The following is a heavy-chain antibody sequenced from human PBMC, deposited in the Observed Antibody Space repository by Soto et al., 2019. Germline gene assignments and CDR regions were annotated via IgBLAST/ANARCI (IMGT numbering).Heavy chain of an antibody. CDR2: IIPIFGTA. CDR1: GGTFSSYA. D-gene: IGHD3-9*01. J-gene: IGHJ4*02. Sequence: SVKVSCKASGGTFSSYAISWGRQAPVEGLEWMGGIIPIFGTANYAQKFQGRVTITADESTSTAYMELSSLRSEDTAVYYCARDGVRLRYFDWLLDYWGQGTLVTVS. CDR3: ARDGVRLRYFDWLLDY. V-gene: IGHV1-69*13.